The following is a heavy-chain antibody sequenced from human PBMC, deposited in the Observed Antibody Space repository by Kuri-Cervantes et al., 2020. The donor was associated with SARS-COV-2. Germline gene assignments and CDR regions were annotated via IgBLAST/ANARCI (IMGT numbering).Heavy chain of an antibody. D-gene: IGHD6-13*01. Sequence: SETLSLTCTVSGGSISSSSYYWGWIRQPPGKGLEWIGSIYYSGSTYYNPSLKSRVTISVDTSKNQFSLKLSSVTAADTAVYYCARMTTKQQLVPQGFDYWGQGTLVTVSS. J-gene: IGHJ4*02. V-gene: IGHV4-39*01. CDR2: IYYSGST. CDR3: ARMTTKQQLVPQGFDY. CDR1: GGSISSSSYY.